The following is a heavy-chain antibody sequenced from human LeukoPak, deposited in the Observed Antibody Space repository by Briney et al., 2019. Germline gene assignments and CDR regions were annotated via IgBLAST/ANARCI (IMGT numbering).Heavy chain of an antibody. Sequence: SETLSLTCTVSGGSISSGSYCWSWIRQPAGKGLEWIGRIYTSGSTNYNPSLKSRVTISVDTSKNQFSLKLSSVTAADTAVYYCARGNPPPTVTIDYWGQGTLVTVSS. D-gene: IGHD4-11*01. CDR3: ARGNPPPTVTIDY. V-gene: IGHV4-61*02. CDR2: IYTSGST. J-gene: IGHJ4*02. CDR1: GGSISSGSYC.